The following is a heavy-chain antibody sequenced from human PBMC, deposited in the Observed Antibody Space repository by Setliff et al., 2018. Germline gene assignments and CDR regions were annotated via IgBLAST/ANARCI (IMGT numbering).Heavy chain of an antibody. CDR1: GGSISSGDYY. CDR2: IYYSGST. D-gene: IGHD6-25*01. Sequence: SSETLSLTCTVSGGSISSGDYYWSWIRQPPGKGLEWIGYIYYSGSTYYNPSLKSRVTISVDTSKNQFSLKLSSVTAADTAVYYCARDLSGPTPTLFDYWGQGTLVTVSS. CDR3: ARDLSGPTPTLFDY. J-gene: IGHJ4*02. V-gene: IGHV4-30-4*08.